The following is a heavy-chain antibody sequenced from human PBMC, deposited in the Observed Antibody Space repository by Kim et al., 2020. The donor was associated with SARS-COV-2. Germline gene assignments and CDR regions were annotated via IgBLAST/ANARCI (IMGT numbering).Heavy chain of an antibody. CDR3: TTDSGYCSSTSCYPLDY. D-gene: IGHD2-2*01. V-gene: IGHV3-15*01. J-gene: IGHJ4*02. Sequence: GSLRLSCAASGFTFSNAWMSWVRQAPGKGLEWVGRIKSKTDGGTTDYAAPVKGRFTISRDDSKNTLYLQMNSLKTEDTAVYYCTTDSGYCSSTSCYPLDYWGQGTLVTVSS. CDR2: IKSKTDGGTT. CDR1: GFTFSNAW.